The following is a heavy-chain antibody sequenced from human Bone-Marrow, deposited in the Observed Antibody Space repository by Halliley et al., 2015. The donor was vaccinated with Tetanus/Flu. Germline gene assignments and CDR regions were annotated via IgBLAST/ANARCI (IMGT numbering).Heavy chain of an antibody. Sequence: WISGINNIGKTYYADSVKGRFTVSRDFSKNTVYLQMNNLRVEDTAVYYCAKDPAGAGPDFDHWGQGALVTVSS. CDR3: AKDPAGAGPDFDH. V-gene: IGHV3-23*01. J-gene: IGHJ4*02. CDR2: INNIGKT. D-gene: IGHD6-19*01.